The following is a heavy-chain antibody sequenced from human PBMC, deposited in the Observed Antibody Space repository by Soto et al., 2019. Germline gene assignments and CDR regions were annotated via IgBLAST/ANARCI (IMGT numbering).Heavy chain of an antibody. CDR3: IQYCSSSSCYPPTEYFQH. V-gene: IGHV4-39*01. Sequence: PSETLSLTCTVSGGSISSSGYYWGWIRQPPGKGLEWFGSISYSGNTYYNPSPKSRVIISVDTSKNHFSLKLSSVPAADTAVYYCIQYCSSSSCYPPTEYFQHWGQGTLVTVSS. J-gene: IGHJ1*01. D-gene: IGHD2-2*01. CDR1: GGSISSSGYY. CDR2: ISYSGNT.